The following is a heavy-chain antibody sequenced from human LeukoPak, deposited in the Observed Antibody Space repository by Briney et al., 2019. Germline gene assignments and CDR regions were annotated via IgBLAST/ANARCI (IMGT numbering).Heavy chain of an antibody. Sequence: SETLSLTCTVSGGSMSNSYWSWIRQPPGKGLEWIGYIYYSGSTNYNPSLKSRVAISVDTSKKQFSLNLSSVTAADTAVYYCARDLAGCTNGVCFDPIVWGQGTLVTVSS. CDR2: IYYSGST. CDR1: GGSMSNSY. V-gene: IGHV4-59*01. CDR3: ARDLAGCTNGVCFDPIV. J-gene: IGHJ4*02. D-gene: IGHD2-8*01.